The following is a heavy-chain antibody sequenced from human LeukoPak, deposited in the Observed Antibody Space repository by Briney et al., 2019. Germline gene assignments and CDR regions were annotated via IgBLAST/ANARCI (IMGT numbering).Heavy chain of an antibody. CDR1: GGTFSSYA. CDR2: VIPIFGTA. J-gene: IGHJ4*02. Sequence: SVKVSCKASGGTFSSYAISWVRQAPGQGLEWMGRVIPIFGTANYAQKFQGRVTITTDESTSTAYMVLSSLRSEDTAVYYCARDYYYDSSGYYYNPFDYWGQGTLVTVSS. D-gene: IGHD3-22*01. V-gene: IGHV1-69*05. CDR3: ARDYYYDSSGYYYNPFDY.